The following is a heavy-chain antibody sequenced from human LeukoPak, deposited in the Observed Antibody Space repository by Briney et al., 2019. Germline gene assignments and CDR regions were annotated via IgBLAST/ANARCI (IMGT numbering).Heavy chain of an antibody. D-gene: IGHD6-19*01. CDR3: ATGSGWNRY. CDR1: GVSISSSY. V-gene: IGHV4-59*01. CDR2: IYHSGIT. J-gene: IGHJ4*02. Sequence: SETLSLTCTVSGVSISSSYWTRIRQPPGKGLDWIGNIYHSGITNYNPSLKSRLTMSVDTSKNQFSLKLTTVTAADTAVYYCATGSGWNRYWGQGTLVTVSS.